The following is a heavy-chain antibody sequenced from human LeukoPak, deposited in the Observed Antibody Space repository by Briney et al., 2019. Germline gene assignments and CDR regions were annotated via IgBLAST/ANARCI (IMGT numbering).Heavy chain of an antibody. CDR2: IHYSGST. CDR1: GGSISSYY. CDR3: ARDYYDGSGYYRFDY. V-gene: IGHV4-59*01. J-gene: IGHJ4*02. Sequence: SETLSLTCTVSGGSISSYYWSWIRQPPGKGLEWLGYIHYSGSTNYNRSLKSRVTISIDTSKNQFSLKLTSVTAADTAVYYCARDYYDGSGYYRFDYWGQGTLVTVS. D-gene: IGHD3-22*01.